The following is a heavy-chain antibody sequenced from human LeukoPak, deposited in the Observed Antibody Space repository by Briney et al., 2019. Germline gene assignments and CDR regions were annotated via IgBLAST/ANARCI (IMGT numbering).Heavy chain of an antibody. J-gene: IGHJ4*02. CDR1: GFTFSNYW. CDR2: INRDGSTT. D-gene: IGHD3-10*01. V-gene: IGHV3-74*01. Sequence: QPGGSLRLSCVASGFTFSNYWVHWVRQAPGKGLVWVSRINRDGSTTNYADSVKGRFTVSRDNAKNTLNLQMNSLRAEDTAVYYCARDRKSGESSEIDFWGQGTLVTVSS. CDR3: ARDRKSGESSEIDF.